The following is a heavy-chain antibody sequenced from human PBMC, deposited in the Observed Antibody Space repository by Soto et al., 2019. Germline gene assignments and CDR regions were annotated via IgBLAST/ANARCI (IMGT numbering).Heavy chain of an antibody. J-gene: IGHJ4*02. CDR3: ASLYYYDSSGLYYFDY. Sequence: KPSETLSLTCTVSGGSISSYYWSWIRQPPGKGLEWIGYIYYSGSTNYNPSLKSRVTISVDTSKNQFSLKLSSVTAADTAVYYCASLYYYDSSGLYYFDYWGQGTLVTVSS. D-gene: IGHD3-22*01. CDR1: GGSISSYY. CDR2: IYYSGST. V-gene: IGHV4-59*08.